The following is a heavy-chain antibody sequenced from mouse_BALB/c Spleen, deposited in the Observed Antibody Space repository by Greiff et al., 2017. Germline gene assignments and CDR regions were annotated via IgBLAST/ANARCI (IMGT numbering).Heavy chain of an antibody. CDR1: GFDFSRYW. J-gene: IGHJ1*01. V-gene: IGHV4-1*02. CDR3: ARPSFSYRYDGYWYFDV. Sequence: EVKLMESGGGLVQPGGSLKLSCAASGFDFSRYWMSWVRQAPGKGLEWIGEINPDSSTINYTPSLKDKFIISRDNAKNTLYLQMSKVRSEDTALYYCARPSFSYRYDGYWYFDVWGAGTTVTVSS. CDR2: INPDSSTI. D-gene: IGHD2-14*01.